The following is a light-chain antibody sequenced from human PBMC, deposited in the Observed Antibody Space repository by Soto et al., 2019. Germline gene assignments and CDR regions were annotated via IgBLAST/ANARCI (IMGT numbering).Light chain of an antibody. CDR2: EGS. CDR1: SSDVGGYNL. Sequence: QSALTQPASVSGSPGQSITISCTGTSSDVGGYNLVSWYQQHPGKAPKLMIYEGSKRPSGVSNRFSGSKSGNTASLRISGLQADDEADYFCCSYASSSTSVFGGGTKVTVL. J-gene: IGLJ2*01. V-gene: IGLV2-23*01. CDR3: CSYASSSTSV.